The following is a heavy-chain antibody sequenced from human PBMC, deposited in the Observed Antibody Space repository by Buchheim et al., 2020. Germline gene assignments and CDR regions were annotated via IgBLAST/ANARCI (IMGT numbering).Heavy chain of an antibody. CDR3: ARTVGLPGDFDY. D-gene: IGHD5-12*01. CDR2: IYYSGTT. V-gene: IGHV4-39*07. CDR1: GGSISSSSYY. Sequence: QLQLQESGPGLVKPSETLSLTCTVSGGSISSSSYYWGWIRQPPGKGLEWIGSIYYSGTTYYNPSLKSRVTISLDTSKTHFSLKLTSVTAADTAVYYCARTVGLPGDFDYWGQGTL. J-gene: IGHJ4*02.